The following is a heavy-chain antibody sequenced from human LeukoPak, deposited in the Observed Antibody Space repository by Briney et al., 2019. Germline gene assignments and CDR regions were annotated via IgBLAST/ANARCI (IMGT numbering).Heavy chain of an antibody. V-gene: IGHV1-18*01. CDR1: GYTFTSYG. Sequence: ASVKVSCKASGYTFTSYGISWVRQAPGQGLEWMGWISAYNGNTNYAQKLQGRVTMTTDTSTSTAYTELRSLRSDDTAVYYCARDLSKKWFDPWGQGTLVTVSS. D-gene: IGHD2/OR15-2a*01. J-gene: IGHJ5*02. CDR3: ARDLSKKWFDP. CDR2: ISAYNGNT.